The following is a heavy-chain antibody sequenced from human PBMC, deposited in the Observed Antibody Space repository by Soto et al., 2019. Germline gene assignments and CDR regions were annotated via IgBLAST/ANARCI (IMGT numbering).Heavy chain of an antibody. D-gene: IGHD4-17*01. CDR2: INSGGRT. J-gene: IGHJ4*02. CDR1: GFTFSSYT. V-gene: IGHV3-23*01. CDR3: AKDLRPDGVWDFDN. Sequence: GGSLRLSCAASGFTFSSYTMNWVRQAPGKGLEWVSGINSGGRTYYADSVKGRFTISRDDSKNTLYLQIISLRAEDTAVYYCAKDLRPDGVWDFDNWGQGTLVTVSS.